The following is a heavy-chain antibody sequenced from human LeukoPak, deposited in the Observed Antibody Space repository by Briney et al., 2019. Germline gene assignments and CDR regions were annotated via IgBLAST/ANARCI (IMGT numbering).Heavy chain of an antibody. Sequence: QPGGSLRLSCAASGFTFSSYAMHWIRQAPGKGLEWVSYISESGSPIHYADSVKGRFTISRDNAKNSLYLQMNSLRAGDTAVYYCARRCSSTSCLHYWGQGTLVTVSS. D-gene: IGHD2-2*01. V-gene: IGHV3-48*04. CDR2: ISESGSPI. CDR3: ARRCSSTSCLHY. J-gene: IGHJ4*02. CDR1: GFTFSSYA.